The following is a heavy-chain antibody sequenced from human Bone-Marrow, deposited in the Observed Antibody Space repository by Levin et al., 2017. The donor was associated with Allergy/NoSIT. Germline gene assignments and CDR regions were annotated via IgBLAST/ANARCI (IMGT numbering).Heavy chain of an antibody. CDR1: GFTFSSYP. D-gene: IGHD1-1*01. Sequence: PGGSLRLSCAASGFTFSSYPMNWVRQAPGKGLEWVSGISGSDGSTYYADSVKGRFTISRDNPQNTLFLQMNSLRAEDTAVYYCATGNWNDDYIFDYWGQGTLVTVSS. V-gene: IGHV3-23*01. CDR3: ATGNWNDDYIFDY. CDR2: ISGSDGST. J-gene: IGHJ4*02.